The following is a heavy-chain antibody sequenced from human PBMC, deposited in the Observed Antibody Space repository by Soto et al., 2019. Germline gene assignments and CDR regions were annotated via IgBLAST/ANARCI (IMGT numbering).Heavy chain of an antibody. D-gene: IGHD3-9*01. CDR3: TTDPPPIIRYFDRDGFDI. CDR2: IKSKTDGGTT. J-gene: IGHJ3*02. Sequence: GGSLRLSCAASGFTFSNAWMSWVRQAPGKGLEWVGRIKSKTDGGTTDYAAPVKGRFTISRDDSKNTLYLQMSSLKTEDTAVYYCTTDPPPIIRYFDRDGFDIWGQGTMVTVSS. V-gene: IGHV3-15*01. CDR1: GFTFSNAW.